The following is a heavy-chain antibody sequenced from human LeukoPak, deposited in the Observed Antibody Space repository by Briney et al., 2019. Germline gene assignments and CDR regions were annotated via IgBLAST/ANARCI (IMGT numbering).Heavy chain of an antibody. CDR3: ARSTGSTMFIDY. CDR1: GGSISPYY. V-gene: IGHV4-59*01. J-gene: IGHJ4*02. CDR2: IYYSGNT. Sequence: SETLSLICTVSGGSISPYYWIWIRQPPGKGLEWLGYIYYSGNTEYKPSLKSRVAMSVDTSKNQFSLRLSSVTAADTPVYYCARSTGSTMFIDYWGQGTLVTVSS. D-gene: IGHD3-10*02.